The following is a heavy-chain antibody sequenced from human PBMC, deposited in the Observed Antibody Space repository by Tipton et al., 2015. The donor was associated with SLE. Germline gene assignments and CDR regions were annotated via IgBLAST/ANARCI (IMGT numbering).Heavy chain of an antibody. V-gene: IGHV4-61*01. D-gene: IGHD3-22*01. CDR1: GGSVSSGSYY. J-gene: IGHJ5*02. CDR3: AGARDTIGYYYVPTNSFDP. Sequence: TLSLTCTVSGGSVSSGSYYWSWIRQPPGKGLEWIGYIYYSGSTHYNPSLKSRVTISVDTSKNQFSLKLSSVTAADTAVYYCAGARDTIGYYYVPTNSFDPWGQGILVTVSS. CDR2: IYYSGST.